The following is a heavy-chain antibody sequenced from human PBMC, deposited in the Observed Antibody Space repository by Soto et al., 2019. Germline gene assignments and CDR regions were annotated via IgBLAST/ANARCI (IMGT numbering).Heavy chain of an antibody. J-gene: IGHJ4*02. CDR1: GFTFSTYA. CDR3: AKGGYDSSADLYYFDY. CDR2: ISGSPSST. V-gene: IGHV3-23*01. Sequence: GGSLRLSCAASGFTFSTYAMSWVRQAPGKGLEWVSAISGSPSSTYYADSVKGRFTISRDNSKKTLFLQMNSLRAEDTAIYYCAKGGYDSSADLYYFDYWGQGIPVTVSS. D-gene: IGHD3-22*01.